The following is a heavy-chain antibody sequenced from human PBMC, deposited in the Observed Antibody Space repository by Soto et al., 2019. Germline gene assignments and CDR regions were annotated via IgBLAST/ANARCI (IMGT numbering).Heavy chain of an antibody. V-gene: IGHV4-34*01. D-gene: IGHD3-16*01. J-gene: IGHJ4*02. CDR1: SGSFSGYY. CDR2: IYQGLSI. Sequence: QVQLQQWGAGLLKSSETLSLTCAVYSGSFSGYYWSWIRQPPGKGLEWIGEIYQGLSIVYNPSLKSRVTISGDSSKNQFSLKLSSVTAADTAVYYCARHGGYYFDYWGQGTLVTVSS. CDR3: ARHGGYYFDY.